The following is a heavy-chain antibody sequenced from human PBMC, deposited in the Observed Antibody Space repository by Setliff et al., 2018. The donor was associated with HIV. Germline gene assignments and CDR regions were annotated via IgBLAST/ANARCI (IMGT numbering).Heavy chain of an antibody. J-gene: IGHJ4*02. CDR2: IYSSGST. Sequence: SETLSLTCTVSGGSISSGSYYWSWIRQPAGKGLEWIGRIYSSGSTNYNPSLKSRVTISVDTSKNQFSLKLSSVTAADTAVYYCARVGANYGGPDYWGQGTLVTVSS. CDR1: GGSISSGSYY. CDR3: ARVGANYGGPDY. D-gene: IGHD4-17*01. V-gene: IGHV4-61*02.